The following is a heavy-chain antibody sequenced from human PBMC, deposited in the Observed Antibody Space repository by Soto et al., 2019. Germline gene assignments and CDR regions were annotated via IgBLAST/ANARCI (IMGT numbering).Heavy chain of an antibody. V-gene: IGHV1-2*04. Sequence: ASVKVSCKASGYTFTGYYMHWVRQAPGQGLEWMGWINPNSGGTNYAQKFQGWVAMTRDTSISTAYMELSRLRSDDTAVYYCARDSPDSSGLYDAFDIWGQGKMVTVSS. CDR2: INPNSGGT. CDR1: GYTFTGYY. J-gene: IGHJ3*02. CDR3: ARDSPDSSGLYDAFDI. D-gene: IGHD3-22*01.